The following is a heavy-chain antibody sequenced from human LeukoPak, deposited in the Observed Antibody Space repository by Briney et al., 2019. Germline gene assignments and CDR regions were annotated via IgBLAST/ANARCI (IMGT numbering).Heavy chain of an antibody. D-gene: IGHD3-3*01. CDR1: GFTVSSNY. CDR2: IYSGGNT. CDR3: AGERITVFGVALYYYGMDV. Sequence: PGGSLRLSCAASGFTVSSNYMSWVRQAPGKGLEWVSVIYSGGNTYYADSVKGRFTISRDNSKNTLYLQMNSLRAEDTAVYYCAGERITVFGVALYYYGMDVWGQGTTVTVSS. J-gene: IGHJ6*02. V-gene: IGHV3-66*01.